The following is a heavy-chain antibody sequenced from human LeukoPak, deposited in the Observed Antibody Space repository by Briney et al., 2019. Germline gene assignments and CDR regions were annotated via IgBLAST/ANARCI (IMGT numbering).Heavy chain of an antibody. V-gene: IGHV3-9*01. CDR1: GFTFHHYA. J-gene: IGHJ4*02. CDR3: AKDKAPLYSGYDWDLDF. Sequence: PGRSLRLSCAASGFTFHHYAIHWVRQVPGKGLEWVSGISRNSASIGYADSVKGRFTISRDNAKNSVYLQMNSLRAEDTALYYCAKDKAPLYSGYDWDLDFWGQGTLVTVSS. CDR2: ISRNSASI. D-gene: IGHD5-12*01.